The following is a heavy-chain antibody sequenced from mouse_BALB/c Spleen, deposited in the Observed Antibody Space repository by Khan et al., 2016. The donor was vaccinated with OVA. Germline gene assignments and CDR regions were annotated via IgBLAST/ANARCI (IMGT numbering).Heavy chain of an antibody. Sequence: EVQLQESGPGLVKPSQSLSLTCTVTGYSITSNYAWNWIRQFPGNKLEWMGYISYSGRTSYIPSLKSRISITRVTSKNQFFLQLNSETTEDTATYYCARENYYGYAMDYWGQGTSVTVSS. CDR1: GYSITSNYA. J-gene: IGHJ4*01. CDR3: ARENYYGYAMDY. D-gene: IGHD1-1*01. CDR2: ISYSGRT. V-gene: IGHV3-2*02.